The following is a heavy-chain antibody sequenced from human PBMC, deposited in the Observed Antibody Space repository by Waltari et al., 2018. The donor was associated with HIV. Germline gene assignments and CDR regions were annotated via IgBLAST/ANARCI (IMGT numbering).Heavy chain of an antibody. CDR3: ARAAAGGNWFDP. J-gene: IGHJ5*02. V-gene: IGHV1-2*02. D-gene: IGHD1-26*01. Sequence: QVQLVQSGAEVKKPGASVQVSCKASGYTFTAYSMPWVRKAPGQGLEWMGWINPNSGGTNYAQKFQGRVTMTRDTSISTAYMELSRLRSDDTAVYYCARAAAGGNWFDPWGQGTLVTVSS. CDR1: GYTFTAYS. CDR2: INPNSGGT.